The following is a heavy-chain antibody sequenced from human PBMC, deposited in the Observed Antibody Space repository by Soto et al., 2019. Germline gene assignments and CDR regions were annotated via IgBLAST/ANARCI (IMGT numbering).Heavy chain of an antibody. J-gene: IGHJ6*02. V-gene: IGHV1-24*01. D-gene: IGHD2-15*01. CDR3: ATPQAPRWFHPYYYYYGMDV. CDR2: FDPEDGET. CDR1: GYTLTELS. Sequence: ASVKVSCKVSGYTLTELSMHWVRQAPGKGLEWMGGFDPEDGETIYAQKFQGRVTMTEDTSTDTAYMELSSLRSEDTAVYYCATPQAPRWFHPYYYYYGMDVWGQGTTVTVSS.